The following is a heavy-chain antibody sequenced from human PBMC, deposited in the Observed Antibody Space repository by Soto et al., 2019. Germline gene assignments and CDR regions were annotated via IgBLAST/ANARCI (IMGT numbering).Heavy chain of an antibody. CDR3: ARSSSAGFWSGYYQIRSPFDY. CDR2: IIPIFGTA. V-gene: IGHV1-69*01. Sequence: QVQLVQSGAEVKKPGSSVKVSCKASGGTFSSYAISWVRQAPGQGLEWMGGIIPIFGTANYALNFQGRVTINADESTSTAYMELSSLRSEDTAVYYCARSSSAGFWSGYYQIRSPFDYWGQGTLVTVSS. J-gene: IGHJ4*02. CDR1: GGTFSSYA. D-gene: IGHD3-3*01.